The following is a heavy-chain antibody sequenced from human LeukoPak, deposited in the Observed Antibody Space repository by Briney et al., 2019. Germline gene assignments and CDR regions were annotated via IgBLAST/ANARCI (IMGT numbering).Heavy chain of an antibody. D-gene: IGHD3-10*01. V-gene: IGHV1-18*01. CDR1: GYTFTSYG. Sequence: ASVKVSCKASGYTFTSYGISWVRQAPGQGLEWMAWISVYNGNTDYAQKFQGRVTLTTDISTSTAHMELRNVRSDDTAVYYCARGCGFGKTSESHFWYNWFDPWGQGTLVTVSS. CDR2: ISVYNGNT. CDR3: ARGCGFGKTSESHFWYNWFDP. J-gene: IGHJ5*02.